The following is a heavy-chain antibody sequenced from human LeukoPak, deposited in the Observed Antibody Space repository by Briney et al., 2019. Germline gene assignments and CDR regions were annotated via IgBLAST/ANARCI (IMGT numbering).Heavy chain of an antibody. CDR1: GFTFSSYW. D-gene: IGHD3-10*01. V-gene: IGHV3-74*01. CDR2: INSDGSST. Sequence: GGSLRLXCAASGFTFSSYWMHWVRQAPGKGLVWVSRINSDGSSTSYADSVKGRFTISRDNAKNTLYLQMNSLRAEDTAVYYCARDQGYYGSRSYYGSRDYYMDIWGKGTTVTVSS. CDR3: ARDQGYYGSRSYYGSRDYYMDI. J-gene: IGHJ6*03.